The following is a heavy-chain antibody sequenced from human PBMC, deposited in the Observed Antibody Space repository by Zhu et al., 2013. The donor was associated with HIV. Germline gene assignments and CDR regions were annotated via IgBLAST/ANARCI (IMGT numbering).Heavy chain of an antibody. V-gene: IGHV1-8*01. CDR1: GYTFTSYD. CDR2: INPNSGST. J-gene: IGHJ5*01. CDR3: ARGTTGWFDS. Sequence: QVQLVQSGAEVKKPGASVKVSCKASGYTFTSYDINWVRQATGQGLEWMGWINPNSGSTGSAQKFQGRVSMTTNTSISTAYMELSSLRSEDTGVYYCARGTTGWFDSWGQGTLVSVSS. D-gene: IGHD1-1*01.